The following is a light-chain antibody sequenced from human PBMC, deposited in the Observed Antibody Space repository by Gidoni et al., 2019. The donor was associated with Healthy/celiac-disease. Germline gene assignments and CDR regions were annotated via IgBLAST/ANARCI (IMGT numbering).Light chain of an antibody. CDR3: QQYGSSLFT. J-gene: IGKJ3*01. CDR2: GAS. Sequence: DIVLTQSPGTLSLSPGERATLSCRASQSVSSSYLAWYQQKPGQAPRLLIYGASSRATGIPDRFSGSGSGTDFTLTISRLEPEDFAVYYCQQYGSSLFTFGPXTKVDIK. V-gene: IGKV3-20*01. CDR1: QSVSSSY.